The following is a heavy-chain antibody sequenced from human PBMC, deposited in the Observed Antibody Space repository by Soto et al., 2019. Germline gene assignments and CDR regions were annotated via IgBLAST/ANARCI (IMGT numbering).Heavy chain of an antibody. CDR1: VFSLSSTGVG. D-gene: IGHD3-22*01. CDR2: IYWNDDK. J-gene: IGHJ4*02. Sequence: QITLKESGPTLLKPTQTLTLTCSFSVFSLSSTGVGVGWIRQPPGKALEWVALIYWNDDKRYSPSLRSRLTIPPDSAKMQVCLTVTNTDPVDTATYYCAHRPDDSGYFHYWGQGALGTVSS. CDR3: AHRPDDSGYFHY. V-gene: IGHV2-5*01.